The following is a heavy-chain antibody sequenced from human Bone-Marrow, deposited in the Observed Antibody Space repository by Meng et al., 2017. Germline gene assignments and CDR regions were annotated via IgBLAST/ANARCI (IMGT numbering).Heavy chain of an antibody. V-gene: IGHV3-23*01. D-gene: IGHD6-13*01. Sequence: GESLKISCAASGFTSNIYAMSWVRQAPGKGLEWVSAISGSGGSTYYADSVKGRFTISRDNSKNTLYLQMNSLRAEDTAVYYCGVAAAGTKYYFDYWGQGTLVTVSS. CDR1: GFTSNIYA. CDR3: GVAAAGTKYYFDY. CDR2: ISGSGGST. J-gene: IGHJ4*02.